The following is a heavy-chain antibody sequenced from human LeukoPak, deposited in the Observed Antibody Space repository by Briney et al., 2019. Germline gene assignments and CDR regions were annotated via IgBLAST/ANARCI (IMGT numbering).Heavy chain of an antibody. J-gene: IGHJ5*02. D-gene: IGHD3-10*01. CDR2: MNPNSGNT. Sequence: ASVKVSCKASGYTFISYDINWVRQAAGQGLEWMGWMNPNSGNTGYEQKFQGRVTMTRNTSISTAYMELSGLRSDDTAVYYCARGGERANFYGLGSSPNWFDPWGQGTLVTVSS. CDR1: GYTFISYD. CDR3: ARGGERANFYGLGSSPNWFDP. V-gene: IGHV1-8*02.